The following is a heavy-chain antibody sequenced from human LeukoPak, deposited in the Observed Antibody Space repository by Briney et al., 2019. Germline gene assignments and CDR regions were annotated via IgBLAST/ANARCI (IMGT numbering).Heavy chain of an antibody. D-gene: IGHD5-12*01. CDR2: ISGSGGST. CDR3: ATSEDIVATRYYGMDV. J-gene: IGHJ6*02. Sequence: GGSLRLSCAASGFTFSSYAMSWVRQAPGKGLEWVSAISGSGGSTYYADSVKGRFTISRDNSKNTLYLQMNSLRAEDTAVYYCATSEDIVATRYYGMDVWGQGTTVTVSS. V-gene: IGHV3-23*01. CDR1: GFTFSSYA.